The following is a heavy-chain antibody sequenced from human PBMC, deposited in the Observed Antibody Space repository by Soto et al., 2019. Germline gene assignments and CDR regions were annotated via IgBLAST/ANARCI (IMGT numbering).Heavy chain of an antibody. J-gene: IGHJ6*02. CDR2: IIPISGTA. Sequence: QVQLVQSGAEVKKPGSSVKVSCKASGGTFSSYAISWVRQAPGQGLEWMGGIIPISGTANYAQKFQGRVTITADESTSTVSMELSSLRSEDTAVYFCARSQGSSTSLEIYYYYYYGMGVWGQGTTVTVSS. CDR1: GGTFSSYA. CDR3: ARSQGSSTSLEIYYYYYYGMGV. V-gene: IGHV1-69*01. D-gene: IGHD2-2*01.